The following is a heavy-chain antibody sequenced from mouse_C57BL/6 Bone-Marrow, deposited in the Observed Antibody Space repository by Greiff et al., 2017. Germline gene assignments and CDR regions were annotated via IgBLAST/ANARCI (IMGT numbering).Heavy chain of an antibody. V-gene: IGHV5-9-1*02. J-gene: IGHJ2*01. Sequence: EVKVVESGEGLVKPGGSLKLSCAASGFTFSSYAMSWVRQTPEKRLEWVAYISSGGDYIYYADTVKGRFTISRDNARNTLYLQMSSLKSEDTAMYYCTRDRGPNYFDYWGQGTTLTVSS. CDR3: TRDRGPNYFDY. CDR2: ISSGGDYI. CDR1: GFTFSSYA. D-gene: IGHD5-1*01.